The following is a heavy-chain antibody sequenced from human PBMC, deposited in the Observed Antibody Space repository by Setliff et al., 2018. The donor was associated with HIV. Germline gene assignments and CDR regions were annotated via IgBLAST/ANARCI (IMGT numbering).Heavy chain of an antibody. Sequence: SVKVSCKASGGTFSSYAISWVRQAPGQGLEWMGGIIPILGIANYAQKFQGRVTITADESTSTAYMELSSLRSEDTAVYYCVTQRGSGSDPFDIWGPGTMVTVSS. V-gene: IGHV1-69*10. CDR1: GGTFSSYA. D-gene: IGHD6-25*01. CDR3: VTQRGSGSDPFDI. CDR2: IIPILGIA. J-gene: IGHJ3*02.